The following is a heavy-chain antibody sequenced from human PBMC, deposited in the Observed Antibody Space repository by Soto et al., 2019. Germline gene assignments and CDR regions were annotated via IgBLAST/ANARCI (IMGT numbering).Heavy chain of an antibody. V-gene: IGHV4-59*01. D-gene: IGHD2-15*01. CDR1: GGSISSYY. Sequence: SETLCLTWTVSGGSISSYYWSWIRQPPGKGLEWIGYIYYSGSTNYNPSLKSRVTISVDTSKNQFSLKLSSVTAADTAVYYCARWYCSGGSCYWNFDYWGQGTLVTVSS. CDR3: ARWYCSGGSCYWNFDY. J-gene: IGHJ4*02. CDR2: IYYSGST.